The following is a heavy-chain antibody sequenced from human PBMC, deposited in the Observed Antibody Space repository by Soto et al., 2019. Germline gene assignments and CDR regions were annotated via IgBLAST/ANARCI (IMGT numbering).Heavy chain of an antibody. V-gene: IGHV3-23*01. CDR3: APTDIVVVPAAPCV. CDR2: ISGSGGST. CDR1: GFTFSSYA. D-gene: IGHD2-2*01. Sequence: GGSLRLSCAASGFTFSSYAMSWVRQAPGKGLEWVSAISGSGGSTYYADSVKGRFTISRDNSKNTLYLQMNSLRAEDTAVYYCAPTDIVVVPAAPCVWGQGTTVTVSS. J-gene: IGHJ6*02.